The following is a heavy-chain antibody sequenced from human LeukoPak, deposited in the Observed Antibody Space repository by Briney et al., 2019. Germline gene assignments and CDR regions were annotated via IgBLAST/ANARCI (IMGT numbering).Heavy chain of an antibody. Sequence: SETLSLTCTVSGGSIGSHYWSWIWQPPGKGLEWIGYIYYSGSTNYNPSLKSRVTISVDTSKNQFSLKLSSVTAADTAMYYCAVVVSDAFDIWGQGTMVTVSS. D-gene: IGHD3-22*01. CDR2: IYYSGST. CDR1: GGSIGSHY. J-gene: IGHJ3*02. CDR3: AVVVSDAFDI. V-gene: IGHV4-59*11.